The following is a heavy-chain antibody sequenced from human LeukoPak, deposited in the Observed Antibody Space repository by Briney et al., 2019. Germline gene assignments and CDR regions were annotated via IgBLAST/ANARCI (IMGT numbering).Heavy chain of an antibody. Sequence: PGGSLRLSCAASGFTLRSYDMSWVRQAPGKGLEWVAATSGSGANTYYADSVKGRFTISRDNSQNTLYLQMDSLRAEDTAVYYCARGYSGSYRVDYWGQGTLVTVSS. D-gene: IGHD1-26*01. CDR2: TSGSGANT. V-gene: IGHV3-23*01. CDR1: GFTLRSYD. J-gene: IGHJ4*02. CDR3: ARGYSGSYRVDY.